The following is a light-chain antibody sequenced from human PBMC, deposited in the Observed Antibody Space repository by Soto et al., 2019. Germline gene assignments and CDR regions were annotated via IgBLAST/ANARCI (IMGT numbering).Light chain of an antibody. CDR1: KIETKT. V-gene: IGLV3-21*02. CDR2: DDS. CDR3: QVWDTLSDHHV. Sequence: SYELTQPPSVSVAPGQTARISCGGNKIETKTVFWYQQKPGQAPVVVVSDDSVRPSGIPERFSGSNSGGTATLSIIGVEAGDDADYYCQVWDTLSDHHVFGPGTKLTVL. J-gene: IGLJ1*01.